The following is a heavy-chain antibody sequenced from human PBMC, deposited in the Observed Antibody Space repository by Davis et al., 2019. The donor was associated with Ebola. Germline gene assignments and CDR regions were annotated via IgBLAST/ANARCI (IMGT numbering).Heavy chain of an antibody. CDR2: IYNVYTM. V-gene: IGHV3-53*01. CDR3: TRHDHHFWSGSFDY. Sequence: GESLKISCEASGFSVSDNYMNWVRQAPGKGLEWVSVIYNVYTMYYADSVKGRFTISRDNAKNSLYLQMNSLRAEDTAVYYCTRHDHHFWSGSFDYWGQGTLVTVSS. D-gene: IGHD3-3*02. J-gene: IGHJ4*02. CDR1: GFSVSDNY.